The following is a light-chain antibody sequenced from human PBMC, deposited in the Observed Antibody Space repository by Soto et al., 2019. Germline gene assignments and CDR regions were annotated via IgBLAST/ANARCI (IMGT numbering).Light chain of an antibody. J-gene: IGKJ5*01. CDR3: QQLHSYPIT. CDR2: DAS. Sequence: DMQIIQRPANRSVCEGGRAPMTRRDNQNISSWLSWYHQKPGKAPKLLIYDASSLESGVPSRFSANEFGIQSPHSFCTLQPDDRAPYCCQQLHSYPITFGEGTRLEIK. CDR1: QNISSW. V-gene: IGKV1-5*01.